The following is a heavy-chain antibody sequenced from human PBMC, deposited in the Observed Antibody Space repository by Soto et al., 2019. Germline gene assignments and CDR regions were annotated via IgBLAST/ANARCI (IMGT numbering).Heavy chain of an antibody. CDR2: INAGNGNT. V-gene: IGHV1-3*01. CDR1: GYTFTSYA. D-gene: IGHD3-10*01. CDR3: ARPFGTMAFDI. J-gene: IGHJ3*02. Sequence: QVQLVQSGAEVKKPGASVKVSSKASGYTFTSYAMHWVRQAPGQRLEWMGWINAGNGNTKYSQKFQGRVTITRDTSASTAYMELSSLRSEDTAVYYCARPFGTMAFDIWGQGTMVTVSS.